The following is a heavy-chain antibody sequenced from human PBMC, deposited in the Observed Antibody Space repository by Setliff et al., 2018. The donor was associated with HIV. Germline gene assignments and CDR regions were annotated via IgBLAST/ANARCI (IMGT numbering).Heavy chain of an antibody. CDR1: GFTLSAYS. Sequence: LRLSCAASGFTLSAYSFHWVRPAPGKGLEWVAVISYDGKSIQYADSVKGRFTVSRDNSRKTLYLQMSSLRTGDTAVYYCAREEPALLSVFALGHWGQGTLVTVSS. CDR3: AREEPALLSVFALGH. CDR2: ISYDGKSI. V-gene: IGHV3-30*04. D-gene: IGHD3-16*01. J-gene: IGHJ4*02.